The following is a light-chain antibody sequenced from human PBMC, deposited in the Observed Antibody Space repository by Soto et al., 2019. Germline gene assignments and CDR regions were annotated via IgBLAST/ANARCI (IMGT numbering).Light chain of an antibody. J-gene: IGLJ2*01. V-gene: IGLV2-11*01. CDR1: SSDVGGYNI. CDR2: HVS. Sequence: QSALTQPRSVSGSPGQSVTISCTGTSSDVGGYNIVSWYQQHPGKVTRLLIYHVSQRPSGVPTRFSGSRSGNTASLTISGLQADDEAGYYCSSYAGRYTLIFGGGTQLTVL. CDR3: SSYAGRYTLI.